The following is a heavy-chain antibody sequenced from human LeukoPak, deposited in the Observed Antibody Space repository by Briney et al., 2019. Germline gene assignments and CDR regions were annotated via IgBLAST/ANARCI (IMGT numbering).Heavy chain of an antibody. D-gene: IGHD2-21*02. CDR2: IYYSGST. J-gene: IGHJ4*02. V-gene: IGHV4-39*07. CDR1: GGSISSSSYY. Sequence: SETLSLTCTVSGGSISSSSYYWDWIRQPPGKGLEWIGSIYYSGSTYYNPSLKSRVTISVDTSKNQFSLKLSSVTAADTAVYYCARAPMVTPYYFDYWGQGTLVTVSS. CDR3: ARAPMVTPYYFDY.